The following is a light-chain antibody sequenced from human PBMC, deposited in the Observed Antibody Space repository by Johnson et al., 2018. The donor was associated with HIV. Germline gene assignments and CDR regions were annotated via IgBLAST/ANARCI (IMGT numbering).Light chain of an antibody. J-gene: IGLJ1*01. CDR3: GTWDSSLSAYV. CDR2: DNN. Sequence: QSVLTQPPSVSAAPVQKVTISCSGSSSNIGRNYVSWYQQLPGTAPKLLIFDNNKRPSGIPDRFSASKSGTSATLVITGLQTGDEADYYCGTWDSSLSAYVFGTGTKVTVL. V-gene: IGLV1-51*01. CDR1: SSNIGRNY.